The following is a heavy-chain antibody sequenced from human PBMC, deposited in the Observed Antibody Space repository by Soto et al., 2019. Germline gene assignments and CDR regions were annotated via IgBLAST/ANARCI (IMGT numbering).Heavy chain of an antibody. Sequence: ASVKVSCKASGFTFTSSAVQWVRQARGQRLEWIGWIVVGSGNTNYAQKFQERVTITRDMSTSTAYMELSSLRSEDTAVYYCVTLPDYYDSSGYYYHPWGKGPMVTVSS. CDR3: VTLPDYYDSSGYYYHP. CDR1: GFTFTSSA. J-gene: IGHJ3*01. D-gene: IGHD3-22*01. CDR2: IVVGSGNT. V-gene: IGHV1-58*01.